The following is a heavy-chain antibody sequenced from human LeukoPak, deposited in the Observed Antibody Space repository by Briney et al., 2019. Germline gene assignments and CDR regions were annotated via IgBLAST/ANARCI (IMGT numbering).Heavy chain of an antibody. D-gene: IGHD3-9*01. V-gene: IGHV4-34*01. CDR3: ARDGIYDILTGYYNEDNWFDP. J-gene: IGHJ5*02. Sequence: PSETLSLTCAVYGGSFIGYYWSWIRQPPGKGLEWIGEINHSGSTNYNPSLKSRVTISVDTSKNQFSLKLSSVTAADTAVYYCARDGIYDILTGYYNEDNWFDPWGQGTLVTVSS. CDR2: INHSGST. CDR1: GGSFIGYY.